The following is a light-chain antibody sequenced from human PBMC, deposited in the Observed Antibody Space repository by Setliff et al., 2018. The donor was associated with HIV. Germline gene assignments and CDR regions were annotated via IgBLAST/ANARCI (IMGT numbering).Light chain of an antibody. CDR3: SSYTSTTPLYV. CDR1: SSDVGTYNF. Sequence: QSALAQPASVSGSPGQSITISCTGTSSDVGTYNFVSWYQQHPGKAPKLMISDVSNRPSGVSNRFSGSKSGNTASLTISGLQAEDEADYYCSSYTSTTPLYVFGTGTKV. J-gene: IGLJ1*01. V-gene: IGLV2-14*03. CDR2: DVS.